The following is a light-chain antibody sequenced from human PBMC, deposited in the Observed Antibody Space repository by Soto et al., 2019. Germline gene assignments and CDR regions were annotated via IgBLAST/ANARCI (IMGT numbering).Light chain of an antibody. J-gene: IGKJ2*01. CDR1: QSVTSSY. CDR3: QQYSSLPHT. Sequence: EIELTQSPGILSLSPGERATLSCRATQSVTSSYFAWYQQKPGQAPRLLIYGVSSRATDIPDRFSGSGSGTDFTLTISRLEPEDFVVYYCQQYSSLPHTFGQGTKLEVK. CDR2: GVS. V-gene: IGKV3-20*01.